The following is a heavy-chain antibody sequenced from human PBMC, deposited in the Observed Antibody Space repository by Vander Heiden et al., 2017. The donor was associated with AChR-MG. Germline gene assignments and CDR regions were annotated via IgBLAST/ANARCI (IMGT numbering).Heavy chain of an antibody. D-gene: IGHD6-19*01. CDR1: GFTFSTSW. CDR3: GRGSGIAVH. V-gene: IGHV3-7*03. Sequence: EVQLVASAGGLVQPGRPLRLSCAASGFTFSTSWMSWVRQAPGKGPEWVANIKLDGMEKDYVDSVKGRFTISRDNARNSLSLKMDSLRVEDTAIYYCGRGSGIAVHWVQGTLVTVSS. J-gene: IGHJ4*02. CDR2: IKLDGMEK.